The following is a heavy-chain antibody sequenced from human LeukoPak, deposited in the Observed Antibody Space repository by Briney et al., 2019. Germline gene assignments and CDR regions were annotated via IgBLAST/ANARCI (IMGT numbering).Heavy chain of an antibody. Sequence: GGSLRLSRAASGFTFSSVSMSWVRQAPGKGLEWISYISSSSSTIYYADSVKGRFTISRDNAKNSVYLQMNSLRAEDTAVYSCARARSGNYFDYWGQGTLVTVSS. CDR2: ISSSSSTI. V-gene: IGHV3-48*01. J-gene: IGHJ4*02. CDR3: ARARSGNYFDY. D-gene: IGHD3-3*01. CDR1: GFTFSSVS.